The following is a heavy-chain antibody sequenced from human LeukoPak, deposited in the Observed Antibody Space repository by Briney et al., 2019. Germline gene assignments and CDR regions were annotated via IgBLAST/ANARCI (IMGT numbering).Heavy chain of an antibody. Sequence: SQTLSLTCGISGDSVTSNSAAWNWIRQSPSRGLEWLGRTFYRSNWYNDYAPSVKSRITVNPDTSKNQFSLQLNSVTPEDTAVYYCARGSFYTFDIWGQGTMVTVSS. CDR2: TFYRSNWYN. V-gene: IGHV6-1*01. D-gene: IGHD2/OR15-2a*01. J-gene: IGHJ3*02. CDR1: GDSVTSNSAA. CDR3: ARGSFYTFDI.